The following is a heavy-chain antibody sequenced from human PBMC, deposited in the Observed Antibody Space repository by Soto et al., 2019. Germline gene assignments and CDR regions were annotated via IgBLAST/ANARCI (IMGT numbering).Heavy chain of an antibody. CDR3: ARREYDILTGYYEGFDY. Sequence: PSETLSLTCTVSGGSMSSYYWGWIRQPPGKGLEWIGSIYYSGSTYYNPSLKSRVTISVDTSKNQFSLKLSSVTAADTAVYYCARREYDILTGYYEGFDYWGQGTLVTVSS. CDR2: IYYSGST. D-gene: IGHD3-9*01. V-gene: IGHV4-39*01. CDR1: GGSMSSYY. J-gene: IGHJ4*02.